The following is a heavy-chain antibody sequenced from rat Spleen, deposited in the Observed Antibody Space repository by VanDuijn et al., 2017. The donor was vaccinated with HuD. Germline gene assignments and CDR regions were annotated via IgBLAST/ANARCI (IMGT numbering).Heavy chain of an antibody. J-gene: IGHJ2*01. CDR3: TRDRTYGGYTPFDY. CDR1: GFTFSDYY. CDR2: ISYEGSST. Sequence: EVQLVESGGGLVQPGRSLKLSCAASGFTFSDYYMAWVRQAPKKGLEWVASISYEGSSTYYGDSVKGRFTISRDNAKSTLYLQMNSLRSEDTATYYCTRDRTYGGYTPFDYWGQGVMVTVSS. V-gene: IGHV5-22*01. D-gene: IGHD1-11*01.